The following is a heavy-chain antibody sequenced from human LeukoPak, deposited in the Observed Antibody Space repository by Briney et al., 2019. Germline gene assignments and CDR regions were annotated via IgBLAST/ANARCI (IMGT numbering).Heavy chain of an antibody. J-gene: IGHJ4*02. CDR3: ATGGVGATSPLFIDY. CDR2: ISSSNSYI. Sequence: GGSLRLSCAASGFTFSSYSMYWVRQAPGKGLEWVSFISSSNSYIYHADSMKGRFTISRDNAKNSLFLQMNSLRAEDTAVYYCATGGVGATSPLFIDYWGQGTLVTVSS. CDR1: GFTFSSYS. V-gene: IGHV3-21*01. D-gene: IGHD1-26*01.